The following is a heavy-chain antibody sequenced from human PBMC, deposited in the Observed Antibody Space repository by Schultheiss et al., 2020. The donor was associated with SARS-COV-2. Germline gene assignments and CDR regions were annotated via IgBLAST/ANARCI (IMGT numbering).Heavy chain of an antibody. Sequence: GESLKISCAASGFTFSSYAMSWVRQAPGKGLEWVSAISGSGGSTYYADSVKGRFTISRDNSKNTLYLQMNSLRAEDTAVFYCAKEKGSGSTSLSVWGKGTTVTVSS. V-gene: IGHV3-23*01. J-gene: IGHJ6*04. CDR3: AKEKGSGSTSLSV. CDR1: GFTFSSYA. CDR2: ISGSGGST. D-gene: IGHD2-2*01.